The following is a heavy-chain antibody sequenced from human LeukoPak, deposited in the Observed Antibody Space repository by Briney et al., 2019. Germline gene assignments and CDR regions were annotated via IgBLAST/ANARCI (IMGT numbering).Heavy chain of an antibody. CDR2: INHSGST. Sequence: WXXXRQXPXXGLXWIGEINHSGSTNYNPSLKSRVTISVDTSKNQFSLKLSSVTAADTAVYYCARGQWFGESPPFDYWGQGTLVTVSS. D-gene: IGHD3-10*01. J-gene: IGHJ4*02. CDR3: ARGQWFGESPPFDY. V-gene: IGHV4-34*01.